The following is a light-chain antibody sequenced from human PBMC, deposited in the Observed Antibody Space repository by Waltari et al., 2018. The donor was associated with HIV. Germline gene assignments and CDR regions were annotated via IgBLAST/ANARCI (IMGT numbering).Light chain of an antibody. CDR1: SSNIGNNA. CDR2: YDD. V-gene: IGLV1-36*01. Sequence: QSVLTQPPSVSEAPRQRVTISCSGSSSNIGNNAVNWYQQLPGKPPKLLIYYDDLLALGVSDRFSGSKSGTSASLAISGLQSEDESDYYCAAWDDSLNGVVFGGGTKLTVL. J-gene: IGLJ2*01. CDR3: AAWDDSLNGVV.